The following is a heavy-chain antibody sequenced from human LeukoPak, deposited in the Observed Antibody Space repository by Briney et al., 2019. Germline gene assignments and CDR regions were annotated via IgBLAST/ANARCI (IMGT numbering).Heavy chain of an antibody. Sequence: PGGSPRLSCAASGFTVSSNYMSWVRQAPGKGLEWVSVIYSGGSTYYADSVKGRFTISRDNSKNTLYLQMNSLRAEDTAVYYCARVRHGPLDYWGQGTLVTVSS. CDR3: ARVRHGPLDY. J-gene: IGHJ4*02. V-gene: IGHV3-66*01. CDR2: IYSGGST. CDR1: GFTVSSNY.